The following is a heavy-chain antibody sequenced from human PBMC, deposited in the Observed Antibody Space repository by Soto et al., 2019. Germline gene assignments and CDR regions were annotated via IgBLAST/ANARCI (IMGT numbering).Heavy chain of an antibody. J-gene: IGHJ3*02. CDR3: ARVPPGGYSGYDSAFDI. Sequence: GGSLRLSCAASGFTVSSNYMSWVRQAPGKGLERVTGINWNGGSTGYADSVKGRYTISRDNAKNSLYLQMNSLRAEDTGLYYCARVPPGGYSGYDSAFDIWGQGTMVTVSS. CDR2: INWNGGST. D-gene: IGHD5-12*01. V-gene: IGHV3-20*04. CDR1: GFTVSSNY.